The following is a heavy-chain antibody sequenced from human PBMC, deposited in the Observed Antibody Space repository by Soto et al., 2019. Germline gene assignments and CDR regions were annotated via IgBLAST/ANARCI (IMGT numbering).Heavy chain of an antibody. J-gene: IGHJ6*02. CDR1: GGTFSSYA. CDR2: IIPIFGTA. D-gene: IGHD3-22*01. V-gene: IGHV1-69*06. Sequence: VKVSCKASGGTFSSYAISWVRQAPGQGLEWMGGIIPIFGTANYAQKFQGRVTITADKSTSTAYMELSSLRSEDTAVYYCARAAPGSVVVVIPGLMDVWGQGTTVTVSS. CDR3: ARAAPGSVVVVIPGLMDV.